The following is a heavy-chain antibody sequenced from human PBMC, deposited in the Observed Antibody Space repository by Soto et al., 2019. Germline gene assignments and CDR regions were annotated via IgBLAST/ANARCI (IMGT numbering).Heavy chain of an antibody. J-gene: IGHJ4*02. D-gene: IGHD1-1*01. V-gene: IGHV3-30*02. CDR1: GFTFSNYG. Sequence: GGSLRLSCAASGFTFSNYGIHWVRQAPGKGLEWVAFIRYDGIDKYYANSVKGRFTISRDNSKNTVNLQMNSLRVEDTARYYCARDWAGPTRTRTVAPDSWGQGTLVTVSS. CDR3: ARDWAGPTRTRTVAPDS. CDR2: IRYDGIDK.